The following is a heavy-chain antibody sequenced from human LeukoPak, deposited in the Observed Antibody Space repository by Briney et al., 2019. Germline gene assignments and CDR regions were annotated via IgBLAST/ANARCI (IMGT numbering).Heavy chain of an antibody. CDR1: GGSISSYY. Sequence: PSETLSLTCTVSGGSISSYYWSWIRQPPGKGLEWIGEINHSGSTNYNPSLKSRVTISVDTSKNQFSLKLSSVTAADTAVYYCARDPMVRGVPSYYFDYWGQGTLVTVSS. V-gene: IGHV4-34*01. J-gene: IGHJ4*02. CDR3: ARDPMVRGVPSYYFDY. D-gene: IGHD3-10*01. CDR2: INHSGST.